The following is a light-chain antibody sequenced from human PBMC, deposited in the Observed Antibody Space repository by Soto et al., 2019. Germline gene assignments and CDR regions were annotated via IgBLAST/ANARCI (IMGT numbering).Light chain of an antibody. CDR3: QQHNNWLGFT. Sequence: EIVLTQSPGTLSLSPGERATLSCRASQSVSSYLAWSQQKPGQAPRLLIYDASNRATGIPARFSGSGSGTDFTLTISSLEPEDFAVYYCQQHNNWLGFTFGPGTKVDIK. CDR2: DAS. V-gene: IGKV3-11*01. CDR1: QSVSSY. J-gene: IGKJ3*01.